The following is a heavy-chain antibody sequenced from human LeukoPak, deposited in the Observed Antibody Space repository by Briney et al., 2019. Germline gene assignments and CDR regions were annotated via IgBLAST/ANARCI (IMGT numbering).Heavy chain of an antibody. CDR2: ISVYNGNT. CDR1: GYTFTSYG. J-gene: IGHJ4*02. D-gene: IGHD2-21*01. V-gene: IGHV1-18*01. Sequence: GASVTLSFTASGYTFTSYGISWVRQAPGQGLEWMGWISVYNGNTNYAPKLQGRVTMTTDTSTSTAYMELRSLRSGDTAVYYCARDRQCGYWGQGTLVTVSS. CDR3: ARDRQCGY.